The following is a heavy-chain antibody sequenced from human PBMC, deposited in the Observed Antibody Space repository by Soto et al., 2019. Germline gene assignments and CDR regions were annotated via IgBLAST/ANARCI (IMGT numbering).Heavy chain of an antibody. Sequence: QVQLVQSGAEVKKPGASVKVSCKASGYTFTSYGISWVRQAPGQGLEWMGWISAYNGNTNYAQKLQGRVTMTTDTSTSTAYMELRSLRSDDTAVYYCARVEERPPPYSSSWHVVDYWGQGTLVTVSS. CDR3: ARVEERPPPYSSSWHVVDY. D-gene: IGHD6-13*01. CDR1: GYTFTSYG. J-gene: IGHJ4*02. CDR2: ISAYNGNT. V-gene: IGHV1-18*01.